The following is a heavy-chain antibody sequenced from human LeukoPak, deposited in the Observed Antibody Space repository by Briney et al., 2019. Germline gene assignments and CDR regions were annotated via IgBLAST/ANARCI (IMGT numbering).Heavy chain of an antibody. Sequence: PGMSLRLSCAASGFTFSTYGMHWVCQAPGKGLEWVAVITYDGSNKYYSDSVKGRFTISRDNSKNTLYLQMNSLRAEDTAVYYCAKDRYGDHLRVFDYWGQGTLVTVSS. D-gene: IGHD4-17*01. CDR2: ITYDGSNK. V-gene: IGHV3-30*18. CDR1: GFTFSTYG. CDR3: AKDRYGDHLRVFDY. J-gene: IGHJ4*02.